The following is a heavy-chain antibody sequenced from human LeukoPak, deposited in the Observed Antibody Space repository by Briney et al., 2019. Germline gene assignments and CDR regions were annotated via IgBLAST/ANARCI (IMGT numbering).Heavy chain of an antibody. CDR2: IIPIFGTA. CDR3: ARDEPNYYDSSGYPDQYDY. V-gene: IGHV1-69*05. CDR1: GGTFSSYA. Sequence: SSVKVSCKASGGTFSSYAISWVRQAPGQGLEWMGRIIPIFGTANYAQKFQGRVTITTDESTSTAYMELSSLRSEDTTVYYCARDEPNYYDSSGYPDQYDYWGQGTLVTVSS. J-gene: IGHJ4*02. D-gene: IGHD3-22*01.